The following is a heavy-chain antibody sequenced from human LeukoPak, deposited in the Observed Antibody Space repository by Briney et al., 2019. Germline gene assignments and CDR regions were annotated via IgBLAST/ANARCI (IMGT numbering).Heavy chain of an antibody. Sequence: PSETLPLTCSVSGASISTSGHYWSWIRQHPGKGLDWIGYIYYSGDTHYNASLRSRASISVDTSKSQFSLKLSSVTAADTAVYYCARGVDGRFDYWGQGTLVTVSS. CDR2: IYYSGDT. V-gene: IGHV4-31*03. J-gene: IGHJ4*02. CDR3: ARGVDGRFDY. CDR1: GASISTSGHY. D-gene: IGHD5-12*01.